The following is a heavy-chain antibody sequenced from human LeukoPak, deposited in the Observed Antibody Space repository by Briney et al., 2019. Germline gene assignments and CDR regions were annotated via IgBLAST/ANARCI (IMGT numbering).Heavy chain of an antibody. D-gene: IGHD3-10*01. CDR1: GYTFTSYD. J-gene: IGHJ6*03. Sequence: ASVKVSCKASGYTFTSYDINWVRQATGQGLEWMGWMNPNSGNTGYAQKFQGRVTMTRNTSISTAYMELSSLRSEDTAVYYCARGPPYTMVRGVIINLYYYYMDVWGKGTTVTISS. CDR2: MNPNSGNT. CDR3: ARGPPYTMVRGVIINLYYYYMDV. V-gene: IGHV1-8*01.